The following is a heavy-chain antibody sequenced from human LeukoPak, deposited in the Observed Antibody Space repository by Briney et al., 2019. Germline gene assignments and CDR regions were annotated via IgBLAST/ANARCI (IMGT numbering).Heavy chain of an antibody. D-gene: IGHD3-3*01. J-gene: IGHJ3*02. Sequence: GGSLRLSCAASGFTFSSYWMSWVRQAPGKGLEWVANIKQDGSEIYYVDSVKGRFTISRDNAKNSLYLQMNSLRAEDTAVYYCASLGYDFWSGYYKDAFDIWGQGTMVTVSS. V-gene: IGHV3-7*01. CDR3: ASLGYDFWSGYYKDAFDI. CDR2: IKQDGSEI. CDR1: GFTFSSYW.